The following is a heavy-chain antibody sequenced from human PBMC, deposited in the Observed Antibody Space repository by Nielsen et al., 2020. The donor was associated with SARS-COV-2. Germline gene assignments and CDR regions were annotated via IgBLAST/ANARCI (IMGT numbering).Heavy chain of an antibody. V-gene: IGHV3-53*01. Sequence: GGSLRLSCAASGFTVISNYMSWVRQAPGKGLEWVSVIYSGGSTYYADSVKGRFTISRDNSKNTLYLQMNSLRAEDTAVYYCARASLLSYYYYYMDVWGKGTTVTVSS. D-gene: IGHD2/OR15-2a*01. CDR1: GFTVISNY. J-gene: IGHJ6*03. CDR3: ARASLLSYYYYYMDV. CDR2: IYSGGST.